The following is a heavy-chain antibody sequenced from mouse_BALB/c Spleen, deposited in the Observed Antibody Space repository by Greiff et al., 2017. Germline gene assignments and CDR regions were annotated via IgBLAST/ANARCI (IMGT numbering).Heavy chain of an antibody. CDR1: GFTFSSYT. CDR3: TKLRRDAMDY. D-gene: IGHD2-4*01. J-gene: IGHJ4*01. Sequence: EVKLVESGGGLVKPGGSLKLSCAASGFTFSSYTMSWVRQTPEKRLEWVATISSGGSYTYYPDSVKGRFTISRDNAKNTLYLQMSSLKSEDTAMYYCTKLRRDAMDYWGQGTSVTVSS. CDR2: ISSGGSYT. V-gene: IGHV5-6-4*01.